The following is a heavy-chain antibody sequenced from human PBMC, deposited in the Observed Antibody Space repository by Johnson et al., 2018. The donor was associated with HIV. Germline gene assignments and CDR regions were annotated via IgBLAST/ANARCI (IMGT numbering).Heavy chain of an antibody. J-gene: IGHJ3*02. Sequence: QVQLVESGGGVVQPGGSLRLSCAASGFTFSNYGMHWVRQAPGKGLEWVAVISYDGSNKYYADSVKGRFTISRDNSKNTLYLQMNSLRADDTAVYYCARGLQTLIVVITRGGFDIWGQGTMVTVSS. V-gene: IGHV3-30*19. CDR1: GFTFSNYG. CDR2: ISYDGSNK. D-gene: IGHD3-22*01. CDR3: ARGLQTLIVVITRGGFDI.